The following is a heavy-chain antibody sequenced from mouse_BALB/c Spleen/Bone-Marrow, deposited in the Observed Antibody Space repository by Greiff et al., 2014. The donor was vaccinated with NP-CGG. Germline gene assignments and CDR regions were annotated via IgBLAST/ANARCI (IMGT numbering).Heavy chain of an antibody. CDR1: GFDFSRYW. CDR3: AGNGYYGWIAY. J-gene: IGHJ3*01. Sequence: EVKVVESGGGLVQPGGSLKLSRAASGFDFSRYWMTWVRQAPGKGLEWIGEINPESSTINYTPSLEDKFIISRDNAKNTLYLQMSKVRSEDTALYYCAGNGYYGWIAYWGQGTLVTVSA. CDR2: INPESSTI. V-gene: IGHV4-1*02. D-gene: IGHD2-3*01.